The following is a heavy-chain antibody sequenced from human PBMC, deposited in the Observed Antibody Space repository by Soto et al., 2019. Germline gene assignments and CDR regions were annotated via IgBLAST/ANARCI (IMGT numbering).Heavy chain of an antibody. V-gene: IGHV1-3*01. Sequence: ASVKVSCKASGYTFTSYAMHWVRQAPGQRLEWMGWINAGNGNTKYSQKFQGRVTITRDTSASTAYMELSSLRSEDTAVYYCARTYDFWSGYYSPHWSAPWGQGTLVTVSS. D-gene: IGHD3-3*01. J-gene: IGHJ5*02. CDR1: GYTFTSYA. CDR3: ARTYDFWSGYYSPHWSAP. CDR2: INAGNGNT.